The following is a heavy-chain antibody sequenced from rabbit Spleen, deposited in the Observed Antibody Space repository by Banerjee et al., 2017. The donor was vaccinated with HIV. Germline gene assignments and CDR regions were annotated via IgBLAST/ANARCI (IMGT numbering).Heavy chain of an antibody. V-gene: IGHV1S45*01. J-gene: IGHJ4*01. Sequence: QEQLEESGGDLVKPEGSLTLTCTASGFSFSSSYWISWVRRAPGKGLEWIACIYAGSSGSPNYASWAKGRFTISKTSSTTVTLQMTSLTAADTATYFCARFPPYAGYAGYGYVYLNLWGQGTLVTVS. CDR3: ARFPPYAGYAGYGYVYLNL. CDR1: GFSFSSSYW. CDR2: IYAGSSGSP. D-gene: IGHD6-1*01.